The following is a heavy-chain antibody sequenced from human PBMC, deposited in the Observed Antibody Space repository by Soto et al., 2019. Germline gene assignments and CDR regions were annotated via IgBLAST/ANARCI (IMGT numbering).Heavy chain of an antibody. Sequence: QVQLVESGGGVVQPGRSLRLSCSASGFTFTSYGFHWVRQAPGKGLEWVAIISYGGGNEHYADSVKGRFTISRDNSKTTVYLQMNSLRAEDMAVYYCVRHFDYWGQGTLVTVSS. V-gene: IGHV3-30*03. CDR3: VRHFDY. J-gene: IGHJ4*02. CDR2: ISYGGGNE. CDR1: GFTFTSYG.